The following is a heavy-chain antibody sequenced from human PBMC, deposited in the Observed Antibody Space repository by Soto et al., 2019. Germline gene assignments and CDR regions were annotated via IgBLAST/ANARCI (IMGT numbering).Heavy chain of an antibody. CDR3: ARGGWRQIDY. Sequence: QVQLQESGPGLVKPSETLSLTCSVSGGSIGSYYWSWIRQPPGKGLEWIGYIYYSGSTNYNPSLNSRVPISVDTSKNQFSLKLSSVTAADTAVYYCARGGWRQIDYWGQGTLVTVSS. CDR1: GGSIGSYY. D-gene: IGHD3-3*01. V-gene: IGHV4-59*12. J-gene: IGHJ4*02. CDR2: IYYSGST.